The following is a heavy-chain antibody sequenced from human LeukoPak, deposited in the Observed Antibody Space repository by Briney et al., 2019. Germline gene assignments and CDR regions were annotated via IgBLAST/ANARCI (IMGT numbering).Heavy chain of an antibody. CDR1: GFTFSSFW. Sequence: GGSLRLSCAASGFTFSSFWMTWVRQAPGKGLEWVANIKQDESEKYYVGSVKGRFTISRDNAKNSLYLQMSSLRAEDTAIYFCARSMGYCSGGSCFPFYYWGQGTLVTVSS. CDR3: ARSMGYCSGGSCFPFYY. D-gene: IGHD2-15*01. CDR2: IKQDESEK. V-gene: IGHV3-7*03. J-gene: IGHJ4*02.